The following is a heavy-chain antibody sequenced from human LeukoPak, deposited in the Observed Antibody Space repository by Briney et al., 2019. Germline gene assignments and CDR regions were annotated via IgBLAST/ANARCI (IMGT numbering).Heavy chain of an antibody. J-gene: IGHJ4*02. D-gene: IGHD6-6*01. CDR1: GFTFSNFA. V-gene: IGHV3-30-3*01. CDR2: ISYDGSNK. CDR3: ARVPEYSSSSGDFDY. Sequence: GGSLRLSCAASGFTFSNFALNWVRQAPGRGLEWVAVISYDGSNKYHADSVKGRFTISRDNSKDTLYLQMNSLRIEDTAVYYCARVPEYSSSSGDFDYWGQGTLVTVSS.